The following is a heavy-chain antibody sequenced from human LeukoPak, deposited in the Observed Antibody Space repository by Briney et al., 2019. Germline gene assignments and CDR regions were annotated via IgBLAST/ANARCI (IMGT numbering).Heavy chain of an antibody. D-gene: IGHD3-3*01. CDR3: ARVSTTIFGVVTDDY. Sequence: ASETLSLTCTVSGGSISSYYWSWIRQPPGKGLEWIGYIYYSGSTNYNPSLKSRVTISVDTSKNQFSLKLSSVTAADTAVYYCARVSTTIFGVVTDDYWGQGTLVTVSS. CDR1: GGSISSYY. J-gene: IGHJ4*02. V-gene: IGHV4-59*08. CDR2: IYYSGST.